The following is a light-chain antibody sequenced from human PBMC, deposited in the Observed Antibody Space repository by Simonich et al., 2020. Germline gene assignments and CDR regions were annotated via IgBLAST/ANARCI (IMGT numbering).Light chain of an antibody. CDR3: QQYGSSPFT. Sequence: EIVLTQSPGTLSLSPGERATLSCRASQSVSSSYLAWYQQKPGQAPRLLIYGASSRATVSPDRFSGSGSGTDFTLTISRLEPEDFAVYYCQQYGSSPFTFGPGTKVDIK. CDR1: QSVSSSY. CDR2: GAS. J-gene: IGKJ3*01. V-gene: IGKV3-20*01.